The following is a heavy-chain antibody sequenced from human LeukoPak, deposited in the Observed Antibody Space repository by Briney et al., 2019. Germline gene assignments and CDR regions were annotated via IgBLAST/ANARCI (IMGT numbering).Heavy chain of an antibody. CDR3: GKERGGGGGGGYFDY. J-gene: IGHJ4*02. CDR2: IRSDGINK. V-gene: IGHV3-30*02. D-gene: IGHD3-16*01. CDR1: GSTLNSYG. Sequence: GGSLRLSCTASGSTLNSYGMHWVRQAPGKGLEWVAFIRSDGINKYYVDSVKGRFTISRDISENTLYLQMNRLRADDTAVYYCGKERGGGGGGGYFDYWGQGTLVTVSS.